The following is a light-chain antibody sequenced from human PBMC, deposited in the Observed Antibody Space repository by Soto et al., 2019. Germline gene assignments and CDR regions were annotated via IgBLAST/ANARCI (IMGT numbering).Light chain of an antibody. CDR3: QQYGTSLYT. CDR1: QSVSANY. CDR2: RSS. J-gene: IGKJ2*01. Sequence: IVLTQSPGTLSLSPGERATLSCRASQSVSANYLAWYQQPPGQAPRLLIYRSSSRATGIPDRFSGSGSGTDFTLTISRLEPEECAVYYCQQYGTSLYTFGQGTKLEIK. V-gene: IGKV3-20*01.